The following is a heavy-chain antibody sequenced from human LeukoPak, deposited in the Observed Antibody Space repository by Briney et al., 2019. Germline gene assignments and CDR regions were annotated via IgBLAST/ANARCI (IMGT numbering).Heavy chain of an antibody. J-gene: IGHJ4*02. D-gene: IGHD1/OR15-1a*01. V-gene: IGHV4-39*07. Sequence: SETLSLTCTVSGDSISSDSYYWGWIRQPPGKGLEWIGTHSHSGSAYYNPSLRSRITMSLDTSENQLSLKLYSVTAADTAIYYCARYQTGTMFAVWGQGTLVTISS. CDR3: ARYQTGTMFAV. CDR2: HSHSGSA. CDR1: GDSISSDSYY.